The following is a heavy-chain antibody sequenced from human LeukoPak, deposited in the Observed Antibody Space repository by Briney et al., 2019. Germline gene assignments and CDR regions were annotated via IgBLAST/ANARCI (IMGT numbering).Heavy chain of an antibody. V-gene: IGHV4-59*01. J-gene: IGHJ6*03. CDR1: SGSISRYY. CDR2: IYYTGST. CDR3: ARDSVWFGELKYYYYMDV. D-gene: IGHD3-10*01. Sequence: SETLSLTCTVSSGSISRYYWSWIRQPPGKGLDWIGYIYYTGSTYYNPSLKSRVTISVDTSKNQFSLKLNSVTAADTAVYYCARDSVWFGELKYYYYMDVWGQGTLVTVSS.